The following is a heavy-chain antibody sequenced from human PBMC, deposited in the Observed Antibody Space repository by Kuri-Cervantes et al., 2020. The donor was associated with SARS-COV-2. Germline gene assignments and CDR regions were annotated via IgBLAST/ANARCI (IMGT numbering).Heavy chain of an antibody. J-gene: IGHJ6*03. D-gene: IGHD1-26*01. CDR3: ARNQVGGYYYYYMDV. Sequence: SETLSLTCAVYGGSFSGYYWSWIRQPPGKGLEWIGYIYYSGSTYYNPSLKSRVTISVDTSKNQFSLKLSSVTAADTAVYYCARNQVGGYYYYYMDVWGKGTTVTVSS. V-gene: IGHV4-30-4*08. CDR1: GGSFSGYY. CDR2: IYYSGST.